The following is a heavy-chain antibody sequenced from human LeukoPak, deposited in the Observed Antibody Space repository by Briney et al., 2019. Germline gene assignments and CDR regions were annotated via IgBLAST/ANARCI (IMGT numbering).Heavy chain of an antibody. J-gene: IGHJ4*02. CDR2: ISSSSSYI. CDR1: GFTFSSYS. Sequence: PGGSLRLSCAASGFTFSSYSMNWVRQAPGKGLEWVSSISSSSSYIYYADSVKGRFTISRDNAKNSLYLQMNSLRAEDTAVYYCVRGSSGYSGYDYFVYWGQGTLVTVSS. CDR3: VRGSSGYSGYDYFVY. D-gene: IGHD5-12*01. V-gene: IGHV3-21*04.